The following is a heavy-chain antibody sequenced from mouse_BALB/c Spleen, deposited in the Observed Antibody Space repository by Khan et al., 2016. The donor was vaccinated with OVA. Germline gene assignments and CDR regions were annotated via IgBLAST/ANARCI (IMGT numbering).Heavy chain of an antibody. CDR3: ARGGGTAPFAY. J-gene: IGHJ3*01. CDR1: GFTFSDYG. Sequence: EVELVESGGGLVQPGGSRKLSCAASGFTFSDYGMAWVRQAPGKGPEWVAFLSDLAYTIYSADTVRGRITISRENAKNTLYLEMSSLRSEDTAIYDCARGGGTAPFAYWGLGTLVTVSA. D-gene: IGHD1-2*01. CDR2: LSDLAYTI. V-gene: IGHV5-15*02.